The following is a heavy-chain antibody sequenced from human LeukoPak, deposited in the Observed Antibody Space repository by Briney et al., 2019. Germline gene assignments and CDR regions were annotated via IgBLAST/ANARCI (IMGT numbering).Heavy chain of an antibody. V-gene: IGHV4-34*01. J-gene: IGHJ3*02. CDR2: INHSGST. CDR1: GGSFSGYY. Sequence: SETLSLTCAVYGGSFSGYYWSWIRQPPGKGLEWIGEINHSGSTNYNPSLKSRVTISVDTSKNQSSLKLSSVTAADTAVYYCARGRLLWFGANAFDIWGQGTMVTVSS. CDR3: ARGRLLWFGANAFDI. D-gene: IGHD3-10*01.